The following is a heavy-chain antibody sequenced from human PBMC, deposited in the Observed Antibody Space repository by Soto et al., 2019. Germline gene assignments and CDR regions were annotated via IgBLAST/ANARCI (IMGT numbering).Heavy chain of an antibody. CDR3: ATNYGSGSTHFDY. D-gene: IGHD3-10*01. V-gene: IGHV1-69*02. Sequence: QVQLVQSGAEVKKPGSSVRVSCRASGDTFNFYTLSWVRQVPGHGPEWMGRIIPMLGMSDYAQKFQGRVTIMADKSTSTVYMKLSGLTSEDTAVYYCATNYGSGSTHFDYWGQGTLVTVSS. CDR1: GDTFNFYT. J-gene: IGHJ4*02. CDR2: IIPMLGMS.